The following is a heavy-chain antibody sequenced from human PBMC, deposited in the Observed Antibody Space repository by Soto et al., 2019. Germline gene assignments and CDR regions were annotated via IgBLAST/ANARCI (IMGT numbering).Heavy chain of an antibody. CDR1: GGSLSSYY. D-gene: IGHD3-10*01. J-gene: IGHJ3*01. Sequence: QVQLQESGPGLVKPSETLALTCAVSGGSLSSYYWSWFRQPPRKALEWIGYIYYSGTTNSNPSLKSRDAISVDTSKNQSSLNLIAVTAADTAMYYCARCLPDFGSGDDAFELWGQGTMVTFSS. V-gene: IGHV4-59*01. CDR2: IYYSGTT. CDR3: ARCLPDFGSGDDAFEL.